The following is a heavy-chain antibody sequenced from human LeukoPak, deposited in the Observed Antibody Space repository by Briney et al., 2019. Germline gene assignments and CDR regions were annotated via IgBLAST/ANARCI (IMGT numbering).Heavy chain of an antibody. CDR1: GYTFTSYG. Sequence: ASVKVSCKASGYTFTSYGISWVRQAPGQGLEWMGWISAYNGNTNYAQNLQGRVTMTTDTSTSTASMELRSLRSDDTAVYYCARDVMAVAGINDFDIWRKGTMVTVSS. CDR2: ISAYNGNT. J-gene: IGHJ3*02. V-gene: IGHV1-18*01. CDR3: ARDVMAVAGINDFDI. D-gene: IGHD6-19*01.